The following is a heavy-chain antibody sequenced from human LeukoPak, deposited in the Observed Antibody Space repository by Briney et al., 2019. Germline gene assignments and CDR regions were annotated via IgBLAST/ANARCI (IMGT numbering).Heavy chain of an antibody. J-gene: IGHJ4*02. CDR2: INGDGRTT. CDR3: ARGIAGAWGFDY. V-gene: IGHV3-74*01. CDR1: GFTFSGNW. D-gene: IGHD6-13*01. Sequence: GGSLRLSCEASGFTFSGNWMHWVRQAPGKGLVWVSRINGDGRTTYYADSVKGRFTISRDNAKNTVYLQMNSLRAEDTAVYYCARGIAGAWGFDYWGLGTLVTVSS.